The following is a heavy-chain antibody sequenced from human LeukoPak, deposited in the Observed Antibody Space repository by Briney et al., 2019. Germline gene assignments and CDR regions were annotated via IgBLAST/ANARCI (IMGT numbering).Heavy chain of an antibody. CDR1: GFTFSNYG. CDR2: TQYDGSNA. J-gene: IGHJ6*03. D-gene: IGHD1-26*01. Sequence: PGGSLRLSCAASGFTFSNYGMHWVRQAPGKGLAGVAFTQYDGSNAYYADSVKGRFTISRDNSNNALYLQMSSLRVEDTAVYYCAKGSGSYLYYMDVWGKGTTVTVSS. CDR3: AKGSGSYLYYMDV. V-gene: IGHV3-30*02.